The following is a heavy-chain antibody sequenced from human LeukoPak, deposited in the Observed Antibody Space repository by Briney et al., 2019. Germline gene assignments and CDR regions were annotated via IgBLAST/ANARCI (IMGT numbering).Heavy chain of an antibody. J-gene: IGHJ4*02. CDR3: TGKYYYDSSGYYYVDY. D-gene: IGHD3-22*01. Sequence: SETLSLTCAVSGYSISSGYFWGWIRQSPGKGLEWIGSIYHSGSTYYNPSLKRRVTISVDTSKNQFSLKLSSVTAADTAVYYCTGKYYYDSSGYYYVDYWGQGTLVTVSS. V-gene: IGHV4-38-2*01. CDR1: GYSISSGYF. CDR2: IYHSGST.